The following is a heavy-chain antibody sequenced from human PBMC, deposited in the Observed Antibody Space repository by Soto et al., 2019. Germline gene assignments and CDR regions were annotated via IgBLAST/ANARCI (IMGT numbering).Heavy chain of an antibody. CDR3: ARERSPSLAHWFDP. CDR1: GVSISSSGYY. CDR2: IYYSGST. J-gene: IGHJ5*02. V-gene: IGHV4-39*07. Sequence: SETLSLTCTVSGVSISSSGYYWGWIRQPPGKGLEWIGSIYYSGSTNYNPSLKSRVTISVDTSKNQFSLKLSSVTAADTAVYYCARERSPSLAHWFDPWGQGTLVTVSS.